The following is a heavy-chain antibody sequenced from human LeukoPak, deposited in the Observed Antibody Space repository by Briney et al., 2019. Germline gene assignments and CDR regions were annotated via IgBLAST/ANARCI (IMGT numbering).Heavy chain of an antibody. CDR2: IYYSGST. Sequence: SETLSLTCTVSGGSISSYYWSWIRQPPGKGLEWIGYIYYSGSTNYNPSLKSRVTISVDASKNQFSLKLSSVTAADTAVYYCARRVANAYYMDVWGKGTTVTVSS. D-gene: IGHD5-12*01. V-gene: IGHV4-59*01. CDR1: GGSISSYY. J-gene: IGHJ6*03. CDR3: ARRVANAYYMDV.